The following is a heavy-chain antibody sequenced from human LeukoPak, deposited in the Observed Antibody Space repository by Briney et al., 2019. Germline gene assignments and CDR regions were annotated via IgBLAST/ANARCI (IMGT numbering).Heavy chain of an antibody. CDR1: GFTFSSYE. J-gene: IGHJ6*03. V-gene: IGHV3-48*03. Sequence: GRSLRLSCAASGFTFSSYEMNWVRQAPGKGLEWVSYISSSGSTIYYADSVKGRFTISRDNAKNSLYLQMNSLRAEDTAVYYCARALMGSGSYSYYYYMDVWGKGTTVTISS. CDR3: ARALMGSGSYSYYYYMDV. CDR2: ISSSGSTI. D-gene: IGHD3-10*01.